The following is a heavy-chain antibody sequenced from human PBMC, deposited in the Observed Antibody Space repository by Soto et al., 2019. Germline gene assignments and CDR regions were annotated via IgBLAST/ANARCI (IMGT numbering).Heavy chain of an antibody. CDR3: ARRMVGGGYRIGDYFDY. CDR2: IYPGDSDT. J-gene: IGHJ4*02. V-gene: IGHV5-51*01. Sequence: GESLKISCQGSGYSFTSYWIGWVRQMPGKGLEWMGIIYPGDSDTRYSPSFQGQVTISADKSISTAYLQWSSLKASDTAMYYCARRMVGGGYRIGDYFDYWGQGTLVTVSS. CDR1: GYSFTSYW. D-gene: IGHD1-26*01.